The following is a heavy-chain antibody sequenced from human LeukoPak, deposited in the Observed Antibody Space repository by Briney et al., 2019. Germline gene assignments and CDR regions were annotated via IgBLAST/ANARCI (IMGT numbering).Heavy chain of an antibody. CDR2: ISGSGGST. CDR3: ARDAAVTGPGWFDP. Sequence: GGSLRLSCGASGFTLSNYAMSWVRQAPGKGLEWVSAISGSGGSTYFADSVKGRLTISRDNSRNILYLQMNNLRPEDTALYYCARDAAVTGPGWFDPWGQGTLVAVSS. V-gene: IGHV3-23*01. D-gene: IGHD6-19*01. CDR1: GFTLSNYA. J-gene: IGHJ5*02.